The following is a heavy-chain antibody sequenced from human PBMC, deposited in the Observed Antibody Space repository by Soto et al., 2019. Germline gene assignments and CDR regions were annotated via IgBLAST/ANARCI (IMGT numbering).Heavy chain of an antibody. CDR1: GGTFSSYG. CDR2: IIPFFGTV. J-gene: IGHJ4*02. V-gene: IGHV1-69*06. D-gene: IGHD1-1*01. Sequence: QVQLVQSGAEVKKPGSSVKVSCKASGGTFSSYGISWVRQAPGQGLEWMGGIIPFFGTVDYAQSFQGRLTITADKSTATAYMELSGLTSEDTAVYYCAREYTRKYDYCGQGTLVTVSS. CDR3: AREYTRKYDY.